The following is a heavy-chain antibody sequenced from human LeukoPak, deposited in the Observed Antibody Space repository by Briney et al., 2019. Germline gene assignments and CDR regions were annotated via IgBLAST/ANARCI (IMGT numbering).Heavy chain of an antibody. Sequence: WISTISGSGGSTYYADSVKGRFTISRDNSKNTLYLQMNSLRAENTAVYYCAKGYGSGSSRYYFDYWGQGTLVTVSS. CDR3: AKGYGSGSSRYYFDY. J-gene: IGHJ4*02. D-gene: IGHD3-10*01. CDR2: ISGSGGST. V-gene: IGHV3-23*01.